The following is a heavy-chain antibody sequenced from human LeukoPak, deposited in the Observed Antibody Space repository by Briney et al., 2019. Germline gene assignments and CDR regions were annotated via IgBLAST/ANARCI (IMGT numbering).Heavy chain of an antibody. CDR3: ARGKGQRGSPPTLFDY. CDR1: GFTFSNYA. J-gene: IGHJ4*02. D-gene: IGHD1-26*01. V-gene: IGHV3-23*01. CDR2: ISGSGGST. Sequence: GGSLRLSRAASGFTFSNYAMSWVRQAPGKGLEWVSAISGSGGSTYYADSVKGRFTISRDNSKNTLYLQMNSLRADDTAVYYCARGKGQRGSPPTLFDYWGQGTLVTVSS.